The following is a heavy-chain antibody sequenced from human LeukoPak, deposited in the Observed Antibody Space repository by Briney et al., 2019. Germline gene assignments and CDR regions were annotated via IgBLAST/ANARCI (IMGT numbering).Heavy chain of an antibody. J-gene: IGHJ4*02. CDR3: ARGSSIRWSGAVAGNPFDY. CDR2: IYTSGST. CDR1: GGSISSYY. V-gene: IGHV4-4*07. D-gene: IGHD6-19*01. Sequence: NASETLSLTCTVSGGSISSYYWSWIRQPAGKGLEWIGRIYTSGSTNYNPSLKSRVTMSVDTSKNQFSLKLSSVTAADTAVYYCARGSSIRWSGAVAGNPFDYWGQGTLVTVSS.